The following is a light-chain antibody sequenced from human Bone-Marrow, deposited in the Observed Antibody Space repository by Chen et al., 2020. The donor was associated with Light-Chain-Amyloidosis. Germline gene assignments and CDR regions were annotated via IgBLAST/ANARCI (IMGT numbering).Light chain of an antibody. Sequence: EVVLTQSPGTLSLSPGESASLSCRASQSVASYLAWYQQKPGQTPRLLISDVSQRAPGVPPRCTGGASGTDFTLTIDFLDPDDFAVYFCQQRHFWPWTFGQGTRIEI. V-gene: IGKV3-11*01. CDR3: QQRHFWPWT. J-gene: IGKJ1*01. CDR1: QSVASY. CDR2: DVS.